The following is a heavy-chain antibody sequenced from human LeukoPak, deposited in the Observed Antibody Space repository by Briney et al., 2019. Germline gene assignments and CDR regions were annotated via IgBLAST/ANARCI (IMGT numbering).Heavy chain of an antibody. CDR3: AKMTSGVMHRHFED. Sequence: GGSLRLSCTASGFTFDTYAMNWVRQTPRKGLEWVSHISVSGDVTHYADSVRGRFTISRDSSRNTVLLQMHSLRVEDTAVYYCAKMTSGVMHRHFEDWGQGTLVTVSS. CDR1: GFTFDTYA. J-gene: IGHJ4*02. V-gene: IGHV3-23*01. CDR2: ISVSGDVT. D-gene: IGHD2-15*01.